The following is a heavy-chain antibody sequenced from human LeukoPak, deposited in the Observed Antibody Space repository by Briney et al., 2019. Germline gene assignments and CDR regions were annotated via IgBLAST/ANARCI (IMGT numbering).Heavy chain of an antibody. J-gene: IGHJ4*02. CDR1: GDRVSRNSAA. Sequence: SQTLSLTCVIAGDRVSRNSAAWNWIRQSPSRGLEWLGRTYYRSKWYNDYAVSVESRITINPDTSKNQFSLQLNSVTPEDTAVYYCARGIRSSWYYFDYWGQGTLVTVSS. V-gene: IGHV6-1*01. CDR3: ARGIRSSWYYFDY. CDR2: TYYRSKWYN. D-gene: IGHD6-13*01.